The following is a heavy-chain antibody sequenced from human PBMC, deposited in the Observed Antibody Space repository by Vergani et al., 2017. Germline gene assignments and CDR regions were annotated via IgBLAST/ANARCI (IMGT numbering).Heavy chain of an antibody. V-gene: IGHV4-59*01. CDR3: AKDSVVGATRTVEALDI. CDR1: GGSISSYY. CDR2: IYYSGST. D-gene: IGHD1-26*01. J-gene: IGHJ3*02. Sequence: QVQLQESCPGLVKPSETLSLTCTVSGGSISSYYWSWIRQPPGKGLEWIGYIYYSGSTNYNPSLKSRVTISVDTSKNQFSLKLSSVTAADTAVYYCAKDSVVGATRTVEALDIWGQGTMVTVSS.